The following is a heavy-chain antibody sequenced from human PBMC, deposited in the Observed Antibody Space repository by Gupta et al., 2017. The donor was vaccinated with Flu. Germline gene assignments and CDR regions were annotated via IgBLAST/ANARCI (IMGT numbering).Heavy chain of an antibody. V-gene: IGHV3-23*01. CDR3: AKDFVWGSGSYFYFDY. CDR2: ISGSGGST. D-gene: IGHD3-10*01. Sequence: EVQLLESGGGLVQPGGSLRLSCAASGFTFSSYAMSWVRQAPGKGLEWVSAISGSGGSTYYADSVKGRFTISRDNSKNTLYLQMNSLRAEDTAVYYCAKDFVWGSGSYFYFDYWGQGTLVTVSS. J-gene: IGHJ4*02. CDR1: GFTFSSYA.